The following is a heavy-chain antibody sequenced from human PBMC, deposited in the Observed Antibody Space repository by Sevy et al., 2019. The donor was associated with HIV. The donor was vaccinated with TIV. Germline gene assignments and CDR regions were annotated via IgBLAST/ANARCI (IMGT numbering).Heavy chain of an antibody. V-gene: IGHV3-48*03. CDR1: GFIFSSNE. CDR3: ARVSVDTNFYGMDV. J-gene: IGHJ6*02. CDR2: IGSSGSPI. D-gene: IGHD5-18*01. Sequence: GGSLRLSCAASGFIFSSNEMNWVRQAPGKGLEWVSYIGSSGSPIYYADSVKGRFTISRGNAKNSLYLQMNSLRAEDTAVYYCARVSVDTNFYGMDVWGQGTTVTAS.